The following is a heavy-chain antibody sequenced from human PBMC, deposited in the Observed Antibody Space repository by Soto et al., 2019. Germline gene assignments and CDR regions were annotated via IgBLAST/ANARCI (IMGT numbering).Heavy chain of an antibody. Sequence: GASVKVSCKASGYTFTGYYMHWVRQAPGQGLEWMGWINPNSGGTNYAQKFQGWVTMTRDTSISTAYMELSRLRSDDTAVYYCARGYSYGYSYYDSSGYSKRAFDIWGQGTMVTVS. CDR2: INPNSGGT. V-gene: IGHV1-2*04. J-gene: IGHJ3*02. CDR3: ARGYSYGYSYYDSSGYSKRAFDI. CDR1: GYTFTGYY. D-gene: IGHD3-22*01.